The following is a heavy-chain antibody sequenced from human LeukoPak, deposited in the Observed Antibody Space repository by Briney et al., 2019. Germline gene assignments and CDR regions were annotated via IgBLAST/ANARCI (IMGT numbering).Heavy chain of an antibody. Sequence: GESLKISCQGSGYDFATYWIGWVRQMPGKGLEWMGKIYPGDSDTKYSPSFQGQVTISADKSIGSASLQRSSLKSSDTAIYYCARLPQDYYYHGMDVWGQGTTVSVS. V-gene: IGHV5-51*01. CDR3: ARLPQDYYYHGMDV. CDR1: GYDFATYW. CDR2: IYPGDSDT. J-gene: IGHJ6*02.